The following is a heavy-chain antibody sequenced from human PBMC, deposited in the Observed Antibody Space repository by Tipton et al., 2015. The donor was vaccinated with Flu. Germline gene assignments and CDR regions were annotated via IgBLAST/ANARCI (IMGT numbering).Heavy chain of an antibody. Sequence: SLRLSCAASGFTFNTYSMNWVRQAPGKGLEWVSSISDDSNYKYYADSLKGRFTVSRDNPKNSLYLEMNSLRAEDTAVYYCARYIGALRYFDSWGQGTLVTVSS. V-gene: IGHV3-21*01. D-gene: IGHD1-26*01. J-gene: IGHJ4*02. CDR1: GFTFNTYS. CDR3: ARYIGALRYFDS. CDR2: ISDDSNYK.